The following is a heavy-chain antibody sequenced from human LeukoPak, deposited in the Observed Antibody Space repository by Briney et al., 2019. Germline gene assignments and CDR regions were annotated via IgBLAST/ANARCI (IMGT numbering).Heavy chain of an antibody. CDR2: ISAYNGNT. CDR3: ARDIVRFAGGAFDI. Sequence: ASVKVSCKASGYTFTSYGISWVRQAPGQGLEWMGWISAYNGNTNYAQKLQGRATMTTDTSTRTAYMELRSLRSDDTAVYYCARDIVRFAGGAFDIWGQGTMVTVSS. CDR1: GYTFTSYG. V-gene: IGHV1-18*01. D-gene: IGHD3-3*01. J-gene: IGHJ3*02.